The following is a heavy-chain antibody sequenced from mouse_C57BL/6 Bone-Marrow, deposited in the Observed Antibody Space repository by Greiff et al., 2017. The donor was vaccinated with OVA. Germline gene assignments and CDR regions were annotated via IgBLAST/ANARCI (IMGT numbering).Heavy chain of an antibody. Sequence: QVQLQQPGAELVKPGASVKMSCKASGYTFTSYWITWVKQRPGQGLEWIGDIYPGSGSTNYNEKFKSKATLTVDTSSSTAYMQLSSLTSEDSAVYYCARDGYYVYYFDYWGQGTTLTVSS. V-gene: IGHV1-55*01. CDR2: IYPGSGST. CDR1: GYTFTSYW. J-gene: IGHJ2*01. CDR3: ARDGYYVYYFDY. D-gene: IGHD2-3*01.